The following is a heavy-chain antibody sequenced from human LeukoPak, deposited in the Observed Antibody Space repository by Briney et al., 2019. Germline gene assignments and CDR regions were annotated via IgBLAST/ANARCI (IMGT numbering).Heavy chain of an antibody. V-gene: IGHV4-61*01. CDR1: RGSVTSGSYY. D-gene: IGHD3-9*01. CDR2: ISFSGST. Sequence: SETLSLTCTVSRGSVTSGSYYWIWIRQPPRKGLEWIGYISFSGSTNYNPSLKSRVTISVDTSKNQFSLRLSSVTAADTAVYYCARGRMTGVFDYWGQGTLSTVSS. J-gene: IGHJ4*02. CDR3: ARGRMTGVFDY.